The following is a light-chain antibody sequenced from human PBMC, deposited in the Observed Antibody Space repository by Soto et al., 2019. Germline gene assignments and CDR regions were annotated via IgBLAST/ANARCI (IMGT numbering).Light chain of an antibody. Sequence: DIQMTQSPSSVSASVGDRVTITCRASQGVSTWLAWYQQKPGKAPNLLIYTASSLQSGLPSRFSGSGSGTDFTLTINGLQPEDFATYYCQQAASFPITFGQGTRLEIK. CDR2: TAS. CDR3: QQAASFPIT. CDR1: QGVSTW. J-gene: IGKJ5*01. V-gene: IGKV1-12*01.